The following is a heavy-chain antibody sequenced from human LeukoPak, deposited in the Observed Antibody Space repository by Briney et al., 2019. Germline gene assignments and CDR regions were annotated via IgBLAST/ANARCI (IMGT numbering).Heavy chain of an antibody. J-gene: IGHJ6*03. Sequence: ASVKVSCKASGYTFTSYAMNWVRQAPGQGLEWMGWINTNTGNPTYAQGFTGRFVFSLDTSVSTAFLQISSLKAEDTAVYYCARAGMPFYYYYMDVWGKGTTVTVSS. CDR3: ARAGMPFYYYYMDV. CDR2: INTNTGNP. CDR1: GYTFTSYA. D-gene: IGHD2-2*01. V-gene: IGHV7-4-1*02.